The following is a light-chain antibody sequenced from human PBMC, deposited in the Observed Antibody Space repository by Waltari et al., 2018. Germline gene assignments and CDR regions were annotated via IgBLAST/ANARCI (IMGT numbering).Light chain of an antibody. CDR1: DSDVGAYDF. CDR2: EVS. CDR3: SSYTTSSAPGV. V-gene: IGLV2-14*01. Sequence: QSALTQPASVSGSPGQSITISCSGTDSDVGAYDFVSWYQQHPGKAPHLILYEVSNRPSGISNRFSASTSGNPASLTISGLQAEDEADYYCSSYTTSSAPGVFGTGTRVTVL. J-gene: IGLJ1*01.